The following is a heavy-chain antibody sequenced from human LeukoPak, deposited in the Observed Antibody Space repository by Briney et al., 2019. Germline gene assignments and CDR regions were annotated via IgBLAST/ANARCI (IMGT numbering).Heavy chain of an antibody. D-gene: IGHD5-24*01. Sequence: GGSLRLSCAASGFTFSSYGMHWVRQAPGKGLEWVAVIWYDGSNKYYADSVKGRFTISRDNSKNTLYLQMNSLRAEDTAVYYCARDHVEMATIGLFGYWGQGTLVTVSS. V-gene: IGHV3-33*01. CDR1: GFTFSSYG. CDR2: IWYDGSNK. J-gene: IGHJ4*02. CDR3: ARDHVEMATIGLFGY.